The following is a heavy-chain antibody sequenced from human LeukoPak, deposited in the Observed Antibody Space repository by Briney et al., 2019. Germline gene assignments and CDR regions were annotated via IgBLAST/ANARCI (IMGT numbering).Heavy chain of an antibody. CDR2: ISAYNGNT. J-gene: IGHJ4*02. Sequence: ASVKVSCKASGYTFTSYGISWVRQAPGQGLEWMGWISAYNGNTNYAQKLQGRVTMTTDTATNTAYMELRSLRSDDTAMSYCARDGRDSYGYAFDYWGQGTLVTVSS. V-gene: IGHV1-18*01. CDR1: GYTFTSYG. D-gene: IGHD5-18*01. CDR3: ARDGRDSYGYAFDY.